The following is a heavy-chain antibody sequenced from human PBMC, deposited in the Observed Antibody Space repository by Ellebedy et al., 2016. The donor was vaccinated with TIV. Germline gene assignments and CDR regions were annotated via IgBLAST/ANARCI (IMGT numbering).Heavy chain of an antibody. CDR2: INAGNGNT. CDR1: GYTFTSYA. V-gene: IGHV1-3*01. Sequence: ASVKVSCXASGYTFTSYAMHWVRQAPGQRLEWMGWINAGNGNTKYSQKFQGRVTITRDTSASTAYMELSSLRSEDTAVYYCARGGMVRGVIPIPFDYWGQGTLVTVSS. D-gene: IGHD3-10*01. CDR3: ARGGMVRGVIPIPFDY. J-gene: IGHJ4*02.